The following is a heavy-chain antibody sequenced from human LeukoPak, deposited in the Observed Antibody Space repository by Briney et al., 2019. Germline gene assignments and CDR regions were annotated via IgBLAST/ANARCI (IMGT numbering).Heavy chain of an antibody. CDR2: IYHSGST. V-gene: IGHV4-38-2*02. CDR1: GYSISSGYY. D-gene: IGHD6-13*01. J-gene: IGHJ6*03. CDR3: ARGLSEYSSSWSYYYYYMDV. Sequence: PSETLSLTCTVSGYSISSGYYWGWIRQPPGQGLEWIGSIYHSGSTYYNPSLKSRVTISVDTSKNQFSLKLSSVTAADTAVYYCARGLSEYSSSWSYYYYYMDVWGKGTTVTVSS.